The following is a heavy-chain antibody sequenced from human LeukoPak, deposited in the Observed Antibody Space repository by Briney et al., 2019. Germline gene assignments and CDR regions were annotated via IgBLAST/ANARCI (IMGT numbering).Heavy chain of an antibody. CDR1: GYTFTSYY. CDR2: INPSGGST. Sequence: ASVKVSCKASGYTFTSYYMHWVRQAPGQGLEWMGIINPSGGSTSYAQKFQGRVTMTRDMSTSTVYMELSSPRFEDTAVYFCAREGYCRGGTCYSFDYWGQGTLVTVSS. V-gene: IGHV1-46*01. D-gene: IGHD2-15*01. CDR3: AREGYCRGGTCYSFDY. J-gene: IGHJ4*02.